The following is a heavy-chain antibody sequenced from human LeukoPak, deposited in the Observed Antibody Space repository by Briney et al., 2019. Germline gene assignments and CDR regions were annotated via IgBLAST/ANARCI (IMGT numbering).Heavy chain of an antibody. CDR2: IKRKNDGGAT. J-gene: IGHJ4*02. CDR3: TTWTSH. CDR1: GFTFSNAW. D-gene: IGHD3/OR15-3a*01. Sequence: GGSLRLSCAASGFTFSNAWMTWVRHAPGKGLEWVGLIKRKNDGGATEYAAPVKGRFTISRDDSKNTLYLQMNSLKTEDTAVYYCTTWTSHWGQGTLVTVSS. V-gene: IGHV3-15*01.